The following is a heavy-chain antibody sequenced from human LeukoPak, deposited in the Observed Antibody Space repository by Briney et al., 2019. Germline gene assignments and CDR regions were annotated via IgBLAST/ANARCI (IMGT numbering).Heavy chain of an antibody. Sequence: GGSLRLSCAASGFTFSTSWMNWVRQAPGKGLEWVSVIYSGDNTYYVESVKGRFTISRDNSKNTLFLQMNRLRAEDTAVYYCAGRRVLDASFDYWGQGTLVTVSS. D-gene: IGHD3-16*01. V-gene: IGHV3-66*02. CDR2: IYSGDNT. CDR1: GFTFSTSW. CDR3: AGRRVLDASFDY. J-gene: IGHJ4*02.